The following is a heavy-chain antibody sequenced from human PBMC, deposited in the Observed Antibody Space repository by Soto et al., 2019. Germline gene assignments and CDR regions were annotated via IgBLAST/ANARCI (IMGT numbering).Heavy chain of an antibody. Sequence: QVQLQQWGAGLLKPSETLSLTCAVYGGSFRGYYWSWIRQSPGKGLEWIGEINHSGSTTYNPSLKSRVPLSVETSKRRSSLIVGSVTAAGTAVYYCARRDFDYWGQGTLVTVSA. CDR2: INHSGST. V-gene: IGHV4-34*01. CDR1: GGSFRGYY. J-gene: IGHJ4*02. CDR3: ARRDFDY.